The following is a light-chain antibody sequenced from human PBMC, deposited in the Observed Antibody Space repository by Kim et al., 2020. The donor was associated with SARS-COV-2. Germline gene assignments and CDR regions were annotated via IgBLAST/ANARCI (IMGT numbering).Light chain of an antibody. Sequence: DIVMTQSPDSLAVSLGERATINCKSSQSVLYSSNNKNYLAWYQQKPGQPPKLLIYWASARESGVPDRFSGSGSGTDFTLTINSLQAEDVAFYYCQQYYSSPLTFGGGTKLEI. CDR2: WAS. V-gene: IGKV4-1*01. J-gene: IGKJ4*01. CDR1: QSVLYSSNNKNY. CDR3: QQYYSSPLT.